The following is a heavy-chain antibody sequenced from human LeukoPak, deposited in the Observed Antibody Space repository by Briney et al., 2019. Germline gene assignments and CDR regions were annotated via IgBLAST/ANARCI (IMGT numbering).Heavy chain of an antibody. CDR2: IYYSGST. V-gene: IGHV4-39*01. CDR1: GGSISSSSYY. J-gene: IGHJ4*02. Sequence: ETLSLTCTVSGGSISSSSYYWGWIRQPPGKGLEWIGSIYYSGSTYYNPSLKSRVTISVDTSKNQFSLKLSSVTAADTAVYYCARHYYDSSGWSDYWGQGTLVTVSS. CDR3: ARHYYDSSGWSDY. D-gene: IGHD3-22*01.